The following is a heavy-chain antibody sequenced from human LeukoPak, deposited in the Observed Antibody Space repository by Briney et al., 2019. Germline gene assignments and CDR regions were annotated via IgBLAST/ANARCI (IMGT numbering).Heavy chain of an antibody. CDR3: ARAGVVEMATIGFDY. D-gene: IGHD5-24*01. CDR2: INAGTGQT. V-gene: IGHV1-3*01. CDR1: GYTFTSYA. J-gene: IGHJ4*02. Sequence: ASVKVSCTASGYTFTSYAMHWVRQAPGQRLEWMGWINAGTGQTKYSQKFQRRVTITRDTSASTAYMELSSLRSEDTAVYSCARAGVVEMATIGFDYWGLGTLVTVSS.